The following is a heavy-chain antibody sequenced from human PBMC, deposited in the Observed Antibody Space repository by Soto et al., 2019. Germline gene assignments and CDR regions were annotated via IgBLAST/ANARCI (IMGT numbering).Heavy chain of an antibody. D-gene: IGHD6-13*01. CDR1: GGSISSGGYY. Sequence: PSETLSLTCTVSGGSISSGGYYWSWIRQHPGKGLEWIGYIYYSGSTYYNPSLKSRVTISVDTSKNQFSLKLSSVTAADTAVHYCASHSSSWYYFDYWGQGTLVTVSS. J-gene: IGHJ4*02. CDR2: IYYSGST. CDR3: ASHSSSWYYFDY. V-gene: IGHV4-31*03.